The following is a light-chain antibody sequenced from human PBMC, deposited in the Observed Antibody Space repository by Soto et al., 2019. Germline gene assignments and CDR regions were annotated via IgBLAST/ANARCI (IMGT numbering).Light chain of an antibody. CDR1: SSNIGAGYD. V-gene: IGLV1-40*01. CDR2: GNN. CDR3: QSYATGLSVLYV. J-gene: IGLJ1*01. Sequence: QSVLTQPPSVSGAPGQRVTISCTGSSSNIGAGYDVHWYQQLPGTAPKLLIYGNNNRPSGVPDRFSGSKSGTSASLAVTGLQAEDEADYYCQSYATGLSVLYVFGTGPSSPS.